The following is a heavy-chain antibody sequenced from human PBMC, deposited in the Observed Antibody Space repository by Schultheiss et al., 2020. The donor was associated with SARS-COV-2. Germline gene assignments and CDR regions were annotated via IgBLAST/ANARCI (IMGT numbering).Heavy chain of an antibody. CDR2: IRSKANSYAT. V-gene: IGHV3-73*01. CDR1: GYSFTTYW. CDR3: ASMWLRLRGNVIPIDY. J-gene: IGHJ4*02. D-gene: IGHD5-12*01. Sequence: GESLKISCKGSGYSFTTYWIGWVRQMPGKGLEWVGRIRSKANSYATAYAASVKGRFTISRDDSKNTAYLQMNSLRDEDTAVYYCASMWLRLRGNVIPIDYWGQGTLVTVSS.